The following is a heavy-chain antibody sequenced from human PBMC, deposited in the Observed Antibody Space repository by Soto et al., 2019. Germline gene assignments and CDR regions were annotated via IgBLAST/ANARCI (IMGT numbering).Heavy chain of an antibody. CDR3: ARVMTTVTTGELDP. V-gene: IGHV1-2*02. CDR1: GYTFTGYY. J-gene: IGHJ5*02. D-gene: IGHD4-17*01. CDR2: INPNSGAS. Sequence: ASVKVSCKASGYTFTGYYIHWVRQAPGQGLEWMGWINPNSGASKDARKFQGRISMTRDTSISTVYMELSSLRSDDTAVYYCARVMTTVTTGELDPWGQGTLVTVSS.